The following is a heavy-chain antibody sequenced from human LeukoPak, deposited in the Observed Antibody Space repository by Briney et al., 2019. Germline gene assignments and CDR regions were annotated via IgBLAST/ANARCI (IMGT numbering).Heavy chain of an antibody. CDR1: GFTFSSYG. J-gene: IGHJ4*02. D-gene: IGHD3-10*01. V-gene: IGHV3-23*01. Sequence: PGGSLGLSCAASGFTFSSYGMHWVRQAPGKGLEWVSAISGSGGSTYYADSVKGRFTISRDNSKNTLYLQMNSLRAEDTAVYYCAKNRGYLDYWGQGTLVTVSS. CDR2: ISGSGGST. CDR3: AKNRGYLDY.